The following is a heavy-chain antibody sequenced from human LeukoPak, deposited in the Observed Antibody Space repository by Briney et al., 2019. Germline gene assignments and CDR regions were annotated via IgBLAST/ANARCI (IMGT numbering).Heavy chain of an antibody. V-gene: IGHV3-66*02. CDR3: ASDPRDGYGHFDH. Sequence: GGSLSLSWAASGSFLSAKHLNWVGQPQGKGLEWVSVIYSDGTTYYADSVKGRFTISRDTSKNTLYLQMNSLKPEDTAVYSCASDPRDGYGHFDHWGQGTLDTVSS. CDR1: GSFLSAKH. D-gene: IGHD5-24*01. CDR2: IYSDGTT. J-gene: IGHJ4*02.